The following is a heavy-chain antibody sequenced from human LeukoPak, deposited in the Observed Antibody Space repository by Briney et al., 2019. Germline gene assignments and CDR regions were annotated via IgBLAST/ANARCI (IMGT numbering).Heavy chain of an antibody. CDR3: ARGPVSPIAVPALDFDY. D-gene: IGHD6-19*01. Sequence: PSETLSLTCTVSGGSVSSGSYYWTWIRQPPGKGLEWIGYIYYSGSTNYNPSLKSRVTISVDTSKNQFSLKLSAVTAADTAVYYCARGPVSPIAVPALDFDYWGQGTLVTVSS. CDR1: GGSVSSGSYY. J-gene: IGHJ4*02. V-gene: IGHV4-61*01. CDR2: IYYSGST.